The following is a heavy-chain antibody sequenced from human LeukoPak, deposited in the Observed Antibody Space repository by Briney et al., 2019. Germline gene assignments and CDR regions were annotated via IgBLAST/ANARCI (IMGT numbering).Heavy chain of an antibody. J-gene: IGHJ4*02. CDR2: INPSGGST. D-gene: IGHD1-26*01. CDR3: ARGIVGDSVAFDY. V-gene: IGHV1-46*01. Sequence: GASVKVSCKASGYTFTTCNVHWVRQTAGQGLEWMGIINPSGGSTTYPQNFQDGVTVTRDTSTSTIYMELSSLRSEDTAVYYCARGIVGDSVAFDYWGQGTLVTVSA. CDR1: GYTFTTCN.